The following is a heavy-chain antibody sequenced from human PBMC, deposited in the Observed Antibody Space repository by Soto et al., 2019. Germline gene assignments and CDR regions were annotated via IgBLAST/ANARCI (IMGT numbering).Heavy chain of an antibody. D-gene: IGHD1-26*01. Sequence: EVQLVESGGGLVKPGGSLRLSCAASGFTFSSYSMNWVRQAPGKGLEWVSSISSSSSYIYYADSVKGRFTISRDNAKNSLYLQMNSLRAEDTAVYYCARTYRENHLGFRHDWFDPWGQGTLVTVSS. CDR1: GFTFSSYS. V-gene: IGHV3-21*01. J-gene: IGHJ5*02. CDR3: ARTYRENHLGFRHDWFDP. CDR2: ISSSSSYI.